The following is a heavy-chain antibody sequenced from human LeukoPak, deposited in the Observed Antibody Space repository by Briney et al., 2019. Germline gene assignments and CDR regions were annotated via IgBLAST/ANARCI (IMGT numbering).Heavy chain of an antibody. CDR3: ARDLPPGSSGWYLGY. Sequence: GGSLRLSCAASGFTLCSYSMNWVREAPGKGLEWVSYISSSSSTIYYADSVKGRFTISRDNAKNSLYLQMNSLRDEDTAVYYCARDLPPGSSGWYLGYWGQGTLVTVSS. D-gene: IGHD6-19*01. V-gene: IGHV3-48*02. J-gene: IGHJ4*02. CDR2: ISSSSSTI. CDR1: GFTLCSYS.